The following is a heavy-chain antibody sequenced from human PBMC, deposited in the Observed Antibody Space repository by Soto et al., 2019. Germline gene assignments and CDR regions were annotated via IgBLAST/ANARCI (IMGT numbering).Heavy chain of an antibody. CDR2: INTNSGGT. D-gene: IGHD3-10*01. J-gene: IGHJ4*02. Sequence: ASVKVSCKASGYTFTGYYMHWVRQAPGQGLEWMGWINTNSGGTNYAQKFHGRVTMTRDTSITTAYMELSRLRSDDTAVYYCARYGSGTYFDYRGQGTLVTVSS. CDR3: ARYGSGTYFDY. CDR1: GYTFTGYY. V-gene: IGHV1-2*02.